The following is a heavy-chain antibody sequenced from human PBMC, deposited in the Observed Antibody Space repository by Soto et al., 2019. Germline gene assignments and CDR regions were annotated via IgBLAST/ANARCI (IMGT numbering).Heavy chain of an antibody. CDR2: IFSNDEK. CDR1: GFSLSNAGLA. V-gene: IGHV2-26*04. J-gene: IGHJ5*02. Sequence: QVTVKESGPVLVQPTETLKLTCTVSGFSLSNAGLAVSWIRQPPGQALEWLAHIFSNDEKSYGTSLKSRLTISKDTAKSQVVVIMTNMDPVDTATYYCASTYSTSWYCFDPWGQGALVTVSA. CDR3: ASTYSTSWYCFDP. D-gene: IGHD6-13*01.